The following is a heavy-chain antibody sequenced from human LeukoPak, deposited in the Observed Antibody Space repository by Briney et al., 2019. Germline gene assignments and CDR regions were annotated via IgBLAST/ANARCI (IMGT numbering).Heavy chain of an antibody. V-gene: IGHV4-34*01. Sequence: SETLSLTCAVYGGSFSGYYWNWIRQPPGKGLEWIGEINHSGSTNYNPSLKSRVTISVDTSKNQFSLKLSSVTAADTAVYYCASTNYYGSGSYRTFYYWGQGTLVTVSS. J-gene: IGHJ4*02. D-gene: IGHD3-10*01. CDR1: GGSFSGYY. CDR3: ASTNYYGSGSYRTFYY. CDR2: INHSGST.